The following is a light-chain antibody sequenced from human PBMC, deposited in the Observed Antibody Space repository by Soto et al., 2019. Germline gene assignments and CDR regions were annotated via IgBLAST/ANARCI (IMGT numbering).Light chain of an antibody. CDR3: HQYDSWT. CDR2: GAS. Sequence: EIVLTQSPATLSVSPGERATLSCRASQSVSNYLAWYQQKPGQAPRLLIYGASSRATGIPDRFSGSGSGTDFTLTISRLEPEDFAVYYCHQYDSWTFGQGTKVDIK. V-gene: IGKV3-20*01. J-gene: IGKJ1*01. CDR1: QSVSNY.